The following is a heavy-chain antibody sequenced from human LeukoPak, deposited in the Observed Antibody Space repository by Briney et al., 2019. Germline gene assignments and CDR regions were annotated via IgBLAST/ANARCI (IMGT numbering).Heavy chain of an antibody. CDR3: ARGVARSSKFHFSYYFDY. D-gene: IGHD6-6*01. CDR2: IYHSGST. V-gene: IGHV4-39*07. CDR1: GGSISSYY. J-gene: IGHJ4*02. Sequence: SETLSLTCTVSGGSISSYYWGWIRQPPGKGLERIGSIYHSGSTYYNPSLKSRVTISVDTSKNQFSLKLSSVTAADTAVYYCARGVARSSKFHFSYYFDYWGQGTLVTVSS.